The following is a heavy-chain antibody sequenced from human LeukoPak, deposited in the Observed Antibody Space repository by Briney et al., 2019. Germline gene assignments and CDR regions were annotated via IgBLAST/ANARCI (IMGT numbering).Heavy chain of an antibody. J-gene: IGHJ4*02. Sequence: PGGSLRLSCAVSKFTFSSYSMNWVRQAPGKGLEWVSSISSSSSYIYYADSVKGRFTISRDNAKNSLYLQMNSLRAEDTAVYYCARNYDILTGSGVDYWGQGTLVTVSS. CDR2: ISSSSSYI. D-gene: IGHD3-9*01. CDR3: ARNYDILTGSGVDY. V-gene: IGHV3-21*01. CDR1: KFTFSSYS.